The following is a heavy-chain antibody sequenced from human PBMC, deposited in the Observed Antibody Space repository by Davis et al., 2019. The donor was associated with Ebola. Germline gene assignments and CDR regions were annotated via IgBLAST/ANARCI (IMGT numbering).Heavy chain of an antibody. V-gene: IGHV4-39*07. CDR1: GGSISSSGYY. Sequence: MPSETLSLTCTVSGGSISSSGYYWSWIRQPPGKGLEWIGEINHSGSTNYNPSLKSRVTISVDTSKNQFSLKLSSVTAADTAVYYCARVVGATTAAFDIWGQGTMVTVSS. D-gene: IGHD1-26*01. CDR3: ARVVGATTAAFDI. CDR2: INHSGST. J-gene: IGHJ3*02.